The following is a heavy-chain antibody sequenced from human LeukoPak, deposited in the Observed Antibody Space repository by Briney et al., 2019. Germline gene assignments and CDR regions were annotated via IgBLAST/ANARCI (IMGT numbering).Heavy chain of an antibody. CDR2: ISYDGRNI. CDR1: GFSFSNAW. Sequence: GGSLRLSCVASGFSFSNAWMNWVRQAPGKGLEWVAVISYDGRNIHYPDSVKGRFTISRDISTDTLWLQMDSLRTEDTAVYYCAKGPLRGTAAAIDYWGQGTLVTVSS. CDR3: AKGPLRGTAAAIDY. J-gene: IGHJ4*02. D-gene: IGHD2-2*01. V-gene: IGHV3-30*18.